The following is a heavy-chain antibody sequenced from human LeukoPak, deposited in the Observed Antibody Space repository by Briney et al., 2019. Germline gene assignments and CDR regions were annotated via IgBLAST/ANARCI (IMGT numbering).Heavy chain of an antibody. D-gene: IGHD3-22*01. Sequence: PGGSLRLSCAASGFTFRSYAMSWVRQAPGKGLAWVSGISGSGGSTYYADSVKGRFTISRDNSKNTLYLQMNSLRAEDTAVYYCASYDSSGYYQYFAYWGQGTLVTVSS. J-gene: IGHJ4*02. V-gene: IGHV3-23*01. CDR1: GFTFRSYA. CDR2: ISGSGGST. CDR3: ASYDSSGYYQYFAY.